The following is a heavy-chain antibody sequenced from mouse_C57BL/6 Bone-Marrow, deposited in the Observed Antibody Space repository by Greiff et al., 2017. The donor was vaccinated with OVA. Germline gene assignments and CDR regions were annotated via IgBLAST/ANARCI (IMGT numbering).Heavy chain of an antibody. D-gene: IGHD2-3*01. CDR1: GYTFTSYW. CDR3: ARRAGYDAWFAY. J-gene: IGHJ3*01. CDR2: IDPSDSET. Sequence: QVQLKQPGAELVRPGSSVKLSCKASGYTFTSYWMHWVKQRPIQGLEWIGNIDPSDSETHYNQKFKDKATLTVDKSSSTAYMQLSSLTSEDSAVYYCARRAGYDAWFAYWGQGTLVTVSA. V-gene: IGHV1-52*01.